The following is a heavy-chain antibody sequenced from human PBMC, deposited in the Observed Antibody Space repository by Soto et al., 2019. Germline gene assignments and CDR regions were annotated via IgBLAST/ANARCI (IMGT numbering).Heavy chain of an antibody. Sequence: PSETLSLTCTVSGGSISSGGYYWSWIRQRPGKGLEWIGYIYYSGSTYYNPSLKSRVTISVDTSKNQFSLKLSSVTAADTAVYYCASGVPYYDFWSGYYSPNAFDYWGQGTLVTVSS. D-gene: IGHD3-3*01. CDR1: GGSISSGGYY. V-gene: IGHV4-31*03. J-gene: IGHJ4*02. CDR2: IYYSGST. CDR3: ASGVPYYDFWSGYYSPNAFDY.